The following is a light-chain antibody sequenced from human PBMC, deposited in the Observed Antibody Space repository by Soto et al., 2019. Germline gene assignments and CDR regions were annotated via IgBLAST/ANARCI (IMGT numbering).Light chain of an antibody. CDR2: GAS. J-gene: IGKJ1*01. CDR1: QSVSSNY. V-gene: IGKV3-20*01. Sequence: EIVLTQSPGTLSLSPGEGATLSCRASQSVSSNYLAWFQQKPGQAPRLLIYGASSRATGIPDRFSSSGSGTDFTLTISRLEPEDFAVYYCQQYGSSPWTFGQGTKVEIK. CDR3: QQYGSSPWT.